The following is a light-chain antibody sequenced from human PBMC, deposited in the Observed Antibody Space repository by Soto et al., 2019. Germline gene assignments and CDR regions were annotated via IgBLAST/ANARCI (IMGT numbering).Light chain of an antibody. J-gene: IGLJ2*01. V-gene: IGLV1-44*01. Sequence: QSVLTQPPSASGTPGQRVTISCSGSSSNIGSNTVNWYQQLPGTAPKLLIYSNNQRPSGVPDPFSGSKSGTSASMAISGLQYEDEADYYCAAWDDSLNGVVFGGGTKLTVL. CDR2: SNN. CDR1: SSNIGSNT. CDR3: AAWDDSLNGVV.